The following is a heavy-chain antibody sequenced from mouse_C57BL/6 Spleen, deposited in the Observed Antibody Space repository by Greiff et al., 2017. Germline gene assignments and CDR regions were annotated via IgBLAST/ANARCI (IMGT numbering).Heavy chain of an antibody. CDR1: GYAFSSSW. J-gene: IGHJ3*01. D-gene: IGHD1-1*02. V-gene: IGHV1-82*01. CDR2: IYPGDGDT. CDR3: ARDYGPRFAY. Sequence: VQLQQSGPELVKPGASVKISCKASGYAFSSSWMNWVKQRPGKGLEWIGRIYPGDGDTNYNGKFKGKATLTADKSSSTAYMQLSSLTSEDSAVYFCARDYGPRFAYWGQGTLVTVSA.